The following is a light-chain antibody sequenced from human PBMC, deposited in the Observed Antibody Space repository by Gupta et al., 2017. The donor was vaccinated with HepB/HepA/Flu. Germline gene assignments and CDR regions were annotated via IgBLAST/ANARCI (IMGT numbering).Light chain of an antibody. CDR3: QQYNNWLYT. Sequence: EIVMTQSPATLSVSPGERATLSCRASQSVSSNLAWYQQKPGQAPRLLIYGASTRATGIPAMFSGSGSGTEFTLTISSLQSEDFAVYYCQQYNNWLYTFGQGTKLEI. J-gene: IGKJ2*01. CDR2: GAS. V-gene: IGKV3-15*01. CDR1: QSVSSN.